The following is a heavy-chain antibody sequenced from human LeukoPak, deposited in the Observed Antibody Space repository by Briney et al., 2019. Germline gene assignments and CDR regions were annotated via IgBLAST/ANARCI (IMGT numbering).Heavy chain of an antibody. CDR2: ISWNSGSI. J-gene: IGHJ4*02. CDR1: GFTFDDYA. D-gene: IGHD6-13*01. Sequence: GGSLRLSCAASGFTFDDYAMHWVRQAPGKGLEWVSGISWNSGSIGYADPVKGRFTISRDNAKNSLYLQMNSLRAEDTALYYCAGSWYFDYWGQGTLVTVSS. V-gene: IGHV3-9*01. CDR3: AGSWYFDY.